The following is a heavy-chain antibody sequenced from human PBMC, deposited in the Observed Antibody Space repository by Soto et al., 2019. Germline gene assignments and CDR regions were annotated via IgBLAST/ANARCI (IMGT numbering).Heavy chain of an antibody. CDR1: GGSISSGGYY. Sequence: QVQLQESGPGLVKPSQTLSLTCTVSGGSISSGGYYWSWIRQHPGKGLEWIGYIYYSGSTYYNPSLKSRVTISVDTSKNQFSLKLSSVTAADTAVYYCARGSGSSGWHYYFDYWGQGTLVTVSS. J-gene: IGHJ4*02. V-gene: IGHV4-31*03. CDR3: ARGSGSSGWHYYFDY. D-gene: IGHD6-19*01. CDR2: IYYSGST.